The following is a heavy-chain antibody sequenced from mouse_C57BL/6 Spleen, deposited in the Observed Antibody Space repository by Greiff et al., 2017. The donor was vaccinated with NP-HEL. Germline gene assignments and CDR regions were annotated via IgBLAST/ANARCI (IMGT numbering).Heavy chain of an antibody. CDR1: GYAFSSSW. V-gene: IGHV1-82*01. CDR3: AAMVTTRRDYFDY. CDR2: IYPGDGDT. D-gene: IGHD2-2*01. Sequence: QVQLKESGPELVKPGASVKISCKASGYAFSSSWMNWVKQRPGKGLEWIGRIYPGDGDTNYNGKFKGKATLTADKSSSTAYMQLSSLTSEDSAVYFCAAMVTTRRDYFDYWGQGTTLTVSS. J-gene: IGHJ2*01.